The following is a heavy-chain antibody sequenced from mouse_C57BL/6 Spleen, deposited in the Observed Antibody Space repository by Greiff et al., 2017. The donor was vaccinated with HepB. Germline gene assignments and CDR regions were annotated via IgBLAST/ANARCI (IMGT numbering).Heavy chain of an antibody. V-gene: IGHV1-81*01. CDR2: IYPRSGNT. D-gene: IGHD1-1*01. Sequence: VKLMESGAELARPGASVKLSCKASGYTFTSYGISWVKQRTGQGLEWIGEIYPRSGNTYYNEKFKGKATLTADKSSSTAYMELRSLTSEDSAVYFCASEGDYYGSRKRYFDVWGTGTTVTVSS. CDR1: GYTFTSYG. J-gene: IGHJ1*03. CDR3: ASEGDYYGSRKRYFDV.